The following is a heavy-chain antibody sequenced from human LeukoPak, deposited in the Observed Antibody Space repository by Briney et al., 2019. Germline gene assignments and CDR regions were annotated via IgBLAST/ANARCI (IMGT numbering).Heavy chain of an antibody. D-gene: IGHD1-14*01. J-gene: IGHJ6*03. CDR3: AREARREPPYYYYMDV. CDR1: GFTFSSYG. CDR2: IRYDGSNK. V-gene: IGHV3-30*02. Sequence: GGSLRVSCAASGFTFSSYGMHWVRQAPGKGLEWVAFIRYDGSNKYYADSVKGRFTISRDNSKNTLYLQMNSLRAEDTAVYYCAREARREPPYYYYMDVWGKGTTVTISS.